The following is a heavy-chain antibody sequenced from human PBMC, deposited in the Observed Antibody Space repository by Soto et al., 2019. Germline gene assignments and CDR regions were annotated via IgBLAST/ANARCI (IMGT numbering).Heavy chain of an antibody. V-gene: IGHV4-59*01. D-gene: IGHD5-18*01. CDR3: ARVGMRGYSYGYDH. CDR2: IYYSGST. J-gene: IGHJ4*02. Sequence: SETLSLTCTVSGGSISSYYWSWIRQPPGKGLEWIGYIYYSGSTNYNPSLKSRVTISVDTSKNQFSLKLSSVTAEDTAVYYCARVGMRGYSYGYDHWGQGTLVTVSS. CDR1: GGSISSYY.